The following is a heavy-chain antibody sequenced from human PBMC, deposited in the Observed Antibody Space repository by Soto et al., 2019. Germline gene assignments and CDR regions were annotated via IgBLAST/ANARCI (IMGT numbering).Heavy chain of an antibody. D-gene: IGHD3-16*01. V-gene: IGHV4-39*01. CDR2: ISDSGSA. J-gene: IGHJ4*02. Sequence: QLQLQESGPGLVKPSETLSLTCSVSGVSITNNHYYWGWIRQPPGKGLEWIGSISDSGSAFYNLPHQSRLSISLEASKNQCSLNRYFVTAADTAIYYWARVVPPDFDYMWGSYGPDYWGQGTLVTVSS. CDR1: GVSITNNHYY. CDR3: ARVVPPDFDYMWGSYGPDY.